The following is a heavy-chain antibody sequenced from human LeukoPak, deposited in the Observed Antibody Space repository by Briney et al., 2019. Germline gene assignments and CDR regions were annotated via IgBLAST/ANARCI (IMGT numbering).Heavy chain of an antibody. Sequence: SVKVSCKASGYTFTSYGISWVRQAPGQGLEWMGGIIPIFGTANYAQKFQGRVTITADESTSTAYMELSSLRSEDTAVYYCARVTGVVGAQYYFDYWGQGTLVTVSS. CDR3: ARVTGVVGAQYYFDY. D-gene: IGHD1-26*01. J-gene: IGHJ4*02. CDR2: IIPIFGTA. V-gene: IGHV1-69*13. CDR1: GYTFTSYG.